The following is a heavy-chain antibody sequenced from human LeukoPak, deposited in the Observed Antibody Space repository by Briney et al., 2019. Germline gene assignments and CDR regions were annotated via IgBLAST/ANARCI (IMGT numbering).Heavy chain of an antibody. Sequence: PGGSLRLSCAASGFTFDDYGMSWVRQAPGKGLEWVSGINWNGGSTGYADSVKGRFTISRDNAKNSLYLQMNSLRAEGTALYYCARDREYQLLSFLDYWGQGTLVTVSS. J-gene: IGHJ4*02. D-gene: IGHD2-2*01. CDR1: GFTFDDYG. CDR2: INWNGGST. V-gene: IGHV3-20*04. CDR3: ARDREYQLLSFLDY.